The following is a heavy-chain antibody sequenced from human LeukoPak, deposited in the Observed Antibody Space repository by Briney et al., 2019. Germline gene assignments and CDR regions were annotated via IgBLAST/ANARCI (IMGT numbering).Heavy chain of an antibody. CDR1: GFTFSDYY. CDR2: ISSSGSTI. V-gene: IGHV3-11*04. D-gene: IGHD3-10*01. Sequence: GRSLRLSCAPSGFTFSDYYMSWIRRAPGKGLEWVSYISSSGSTIYYADSVKGRFTISRDNAKNSLSLQMNNLRVEDTAVYYCARAGSHWHYVYWGQGTVVTVSS. CDR3: ARAGSHWHYVY. J-gene: IGHJ4*02.